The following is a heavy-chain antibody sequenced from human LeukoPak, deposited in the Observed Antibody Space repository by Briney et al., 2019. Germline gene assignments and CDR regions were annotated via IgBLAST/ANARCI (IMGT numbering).Heavy chain of an antibody. CDR2: IYYSGST. D-gene: IGHD3-10*01. J-gene: IGHJ4*02. CDR1: GGSISSYY. Sequence: SETLSLTCTVSGGSISSYYWSWIRQPPGKGLEWIGYIYYSGSTNYNPSLKSRVTISVDTSNNQFSLKLSSVTAADTAVYYCARTAPRRNYGSGISSYYFDYWGQGTLVTVSS. CDR3: ARTAPRRNYGSGISSYYFDY. V-gene: IGHV4-59*01.